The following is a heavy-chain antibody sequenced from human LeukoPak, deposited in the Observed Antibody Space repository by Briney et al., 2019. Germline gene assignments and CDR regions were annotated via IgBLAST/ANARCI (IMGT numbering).Heavy chain of an antibody. CDR1: GFTFSDYY. J-gene: IGHJ4*02. CDR3: AKDRSGSYSQGLDY. V-gene: IGHV3-11*04. D-gene: IGHD1-26*01. CDR2: ISSSGSTI. Sequence: GGSLRLSCAASGFTFSDYYMSWIRQAPGKGLEWVSYISSSGSTIYYADSVKGRFTISRDNSKNTLYLQMNSLRAEDTAVYYCAKDRSGSYSQGLDYWGQGTLVTVSS.